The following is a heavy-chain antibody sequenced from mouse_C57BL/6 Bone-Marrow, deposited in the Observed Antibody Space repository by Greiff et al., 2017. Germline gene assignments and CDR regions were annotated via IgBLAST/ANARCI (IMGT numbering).Heavy chain of an antibody. D-gene: IGHD2-13*01. Sequence: VQLQQSGAELVRPGSSVKLSCKASGYTFTSYWMHWVKQRPIQGLAWIGNINPSDSENHYNQKFKEKATLTVDKSYSPDYMHISSLTSEDSAVYYCTSGEYLSLWVQGTALTVSS. J-gene: IGHJ2*01. CDR1: GYTFTSYW. CDR2: INPSDSEN. V-gene: IGHV1-52*01. CDR3: TSGEYLSL.